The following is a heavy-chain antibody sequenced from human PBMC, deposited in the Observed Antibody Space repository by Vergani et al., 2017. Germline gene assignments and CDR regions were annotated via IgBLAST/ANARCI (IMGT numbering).Heavy chain of an antibody. V-gene: IGHV3-72*01. CDR2: SRNKARSYTT. Sequence: EVQLVESGGGLVQPGGSLRLSCAASGFTLSDHVMDWVRQGPGKGLEWVGRSRNKARSYTTEYSASVKGRFTISRDDSRNSLYLQMNSLKTEDTAVYYCTTPTKWELRYYFYSWGQGTLVTVSS. D-gene: IGHD3-16*01. CDR1: GFTLSDHV. J-gene: IGHJ4*02. CDR3: TTPTKWELRYYFYS.